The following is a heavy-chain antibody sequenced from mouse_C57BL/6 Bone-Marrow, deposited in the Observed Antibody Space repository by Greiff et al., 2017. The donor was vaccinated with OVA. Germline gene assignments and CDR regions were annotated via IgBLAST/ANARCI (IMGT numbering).Heavy chain of an antibody. CDR3: ARTRDYDWYFDV. CDR1: GYTFTDYY. CDR2: INPNNGGT. Sequence: EVQLQQSGPELVKPGASVKISCKASGYTFTDYYMNWVKQSHGKSLEWIGDINPNNGGTSYNQKFKGKATLTVDKSSSTAYMELRSLTSEDSAVYYCARTRDYDWYFDVWGTGTTVTVSS. D-gene: IGHD2-4*01. V-gene: IGHV1-26*01. J-gene: IGHJ1*03.